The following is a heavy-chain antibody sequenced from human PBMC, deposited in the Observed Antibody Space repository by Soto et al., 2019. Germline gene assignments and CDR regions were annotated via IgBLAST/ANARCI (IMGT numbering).Heavy chain of an antibody. V-gene: IGHV4-4*02. CDR3: ARNRYDGYDFDS. CDR1: SGSITSSNW. D-gene: IGHD5-12*01. CDR2: FAHNGYS. Sequence: QVQLQESGPGLLKPSGTLSLTCTVSSGSITSSNWWSWVRQPPGKGLEWIGDFAHNGYSHPTSSLKIRVTISIDKPRHQFSLSLTSVTAADTAVYYCARNRYDGYDFDSWGQGTLVAVSS. J-gene: IGHJ4*02.